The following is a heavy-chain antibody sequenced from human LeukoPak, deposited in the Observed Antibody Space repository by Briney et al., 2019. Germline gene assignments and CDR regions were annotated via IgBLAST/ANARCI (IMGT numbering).Heavy chain of an antibody. D-gene: IGHD3-16*01. CDR1: GYTFTVNS. CDR3: ARDASMINFGY. J-gene: IGHJ4*02. V-gene: IGHV7-4-1*02. Sequence: GASVKVSCKASGYTFTVNSINWLRQAPGQGLEWMGWITTSTGKPTYAQGFTGRFVFSLDTSVSTTYLHINSLKAEDTAVYYCARDASMINFGYWGQGSLVTVSS. CDR2: ITTSTGKP.